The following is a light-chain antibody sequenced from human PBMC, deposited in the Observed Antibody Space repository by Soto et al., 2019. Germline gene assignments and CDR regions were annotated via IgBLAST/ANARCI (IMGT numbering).Light chain of an antibody. V-gene: IGLV2-14*01. Sequence: QSVLTQPASVSGSPGQSITISCSGTSRDIGAYNLVSWYQQPPGKAPKLLIYEVRNRPSGISYRFSGSKSGTTASLTISSLLPEVEAYYYFSTYSSRSTVVFGGGTKLTVL. CDR3: STYSSRSTVV. CDR1: SRDIGAYNL. J-gene: IGLJ2*01. CDR2: EVR.